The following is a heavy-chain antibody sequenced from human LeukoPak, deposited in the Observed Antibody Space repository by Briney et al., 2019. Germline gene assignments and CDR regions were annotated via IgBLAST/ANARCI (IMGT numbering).Heavy chain of an antibody. V-gene: IGHV4-59*01. J-gene: IGHJ6*02. Sequence: SETLSLTCAVYGGSFSGYYWSWIRQPPGKGLEWIGYIYYSGSTNYNPSLKSRVTISVDTSKNQFSLKLSSVTAADTAVYYCASSDPYYGMDVWGQGTTVTVSS. CDR2: IYYSGST. CDR3: ASSDPYYGMDV. CDR1: GGSFSGYY.